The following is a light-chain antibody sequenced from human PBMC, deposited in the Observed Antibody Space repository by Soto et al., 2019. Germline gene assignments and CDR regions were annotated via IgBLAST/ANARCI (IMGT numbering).Light chain of an antibody. Sequence: EIVLTQSPATLSLSPGERATLSCRASQSVRSLLAWYQQKPGQAPRLLIYDASNRATGIPARFSGSGSVTAFTLTISSLETEDFAVYYCQQRSSWPLTFGGGTKVEIK. V-gene: IGKV3-11*01. CDR3: QQRSSWPLT. CDR1: QSVRSL. CDR2: DAS. J-gene: IGKJ4*01.